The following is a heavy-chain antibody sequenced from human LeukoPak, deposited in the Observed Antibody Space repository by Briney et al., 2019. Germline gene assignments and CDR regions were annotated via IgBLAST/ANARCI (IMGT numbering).Heavy chain of an antibody. D-gene: IGHD5-12*01. CDR3: ARDVAGNTFDY. Sequence: PSETLSLTCTVSGASISSGNYYWGWIRQPPGKGLEWLGSIYYSGDTYNNPPLKSRVTISVDTAKGQFSLRLTSMTAADTAVYYCARDVAGNTFDYWGQGTRVTVSS. CDR1: GASISSGNYY. J-gene: IGHJ4*02. CDR2: IYYSGDT. V-gene: IGHV4-39*07.